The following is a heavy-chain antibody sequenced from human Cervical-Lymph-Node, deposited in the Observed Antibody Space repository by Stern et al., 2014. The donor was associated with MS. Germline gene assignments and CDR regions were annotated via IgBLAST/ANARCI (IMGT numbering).Heavy chain of an antibody. CDR1: GSTFTYRY. CDR3: SSAPYSDYARLDF. Sequence: QVQLVQSGAEVKKTGSSVKVSCEASGSTFTYRYLHWVRQAPGQALEWMGWIIPFNGNTNYAQKFQDRVTTTWDKSMSTAYMELNSLRSEDTAVYYCSSAPYSDYARLDFWGQGTLVTVSS. D-gene: IGHD4-11*01. J-gene: IGHJ4*02. CDR2: IIPFNGNT. V-gene: IGHV1-45*02.